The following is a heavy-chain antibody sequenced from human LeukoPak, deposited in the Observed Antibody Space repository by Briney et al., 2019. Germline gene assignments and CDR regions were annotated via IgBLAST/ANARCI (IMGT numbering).Heavy chain of an antibody. V-gene: IGHV1-46*01. CDR3: ARDTVWSDSSGYIREYYFDY. D-gene: IGHD3-22*01. CDR2: IAPSSGTT. Sequence: ASVKVSCKASGYTFTSNYMHWVRQAPGQGLEWMGVIAPSSGTTSYAQKFQGRVTMTRDTSTSTVYMELSSLRSEDTAVYYCARDTVWSDSSGYIREYYFDYWGQGTLVTVSS. CDR1: GYTFTSNY. J-gene: IGHJ4*02.